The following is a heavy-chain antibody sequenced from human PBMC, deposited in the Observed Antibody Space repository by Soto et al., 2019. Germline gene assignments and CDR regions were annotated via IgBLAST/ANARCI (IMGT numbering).Heavy chain of an antibody. CDR3: ARRNYFDY. CDR2: IHPSDSDT. CDR1: GYDFSKHW. Sequence: PGESLKISCXASGYDFSKHWIAWVRQMPGKGLECMGIIHPSDSDTRYSPSFQGQVTISVDKSARTAYLQWSSLKASDTAMYYCARRNYFDYWGQGTLVTVSS. J-gene: IGHJ4*02. V-gene: IGHV5-51*01.